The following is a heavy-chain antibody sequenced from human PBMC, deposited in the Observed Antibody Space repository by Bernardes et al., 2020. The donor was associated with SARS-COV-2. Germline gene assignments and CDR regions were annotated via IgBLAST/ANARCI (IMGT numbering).Heavy chain of an antibody. Sequence: GGSLRLSCAASGFTFSSYTMNWVRKVAGKGLEWISSISTSSSYISYSDSVRGRFTISRDNAKNSVSLQMNSLRAEDTAVYYCARVDFSNLYYFDYWGQGTPVTVSS. CDR1: GFTFSSYT. J-gene: IGHJ4*02. V-gene: IGHV3-21*06. D-gene: IGHD4-4*01. CDR2: ISTSSSYI. CDR3: ARVDFSNLYYFDY.